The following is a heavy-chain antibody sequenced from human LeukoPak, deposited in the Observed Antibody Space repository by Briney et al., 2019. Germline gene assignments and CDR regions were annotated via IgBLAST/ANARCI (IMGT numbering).Heavy chain of an antibody. D-gene: IGHD5-18*01. Sequence: GGSLRLSCAASGFTFGDYAMHWVRQAPGKDLERVSGISWNSGSIGYADSVKGRFTISRDNAKNSLYLQMNSLRAEDTALYYCAKDIGIRSYGSYYFDYWGQGTLVTVSS. CDR1: GFTFGDYA. J-gene: IGHJ4*02. V-gene: IGHV3-9*01. CDR2: ISWNSGSI. CDR3: AKDIGIRSYGSYYFDY.